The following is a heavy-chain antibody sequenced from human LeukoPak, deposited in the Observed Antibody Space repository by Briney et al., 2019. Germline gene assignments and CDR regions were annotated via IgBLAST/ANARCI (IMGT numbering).Heavy chain of an antibody. J-gene: IGHJ5*02. CDR3: ARDLDYGDGGMFDP. CDR2: IIPILGIA. D-gene: IGHD4-17*01. Sequence: ASVKVSCKASGGTFSSYAISWVRQAPGRGLEWMGRIIPILGIANYAQKFQGRVTITADKSTSTAYMELSSLRSEDTAVYYCARDLDYGDGGMFDPWGQGTLVTVSS. V-gene: IGHV1-69*04. CDR1: GGTFSSYA.